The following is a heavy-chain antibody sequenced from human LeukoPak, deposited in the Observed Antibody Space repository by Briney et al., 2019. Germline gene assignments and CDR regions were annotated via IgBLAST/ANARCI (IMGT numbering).Heavy chain of an antibody. J-gene: IGHJ4*02. D-gene: IGHD6-19*01. V-gene: IGHV3-74*01. Sequence: GGSLRLSCAASGFTFSSYWMHWVRQAPGKGLVWVSRINSDGSNTSYADSVKGRITISRDNSKNTLYLQMDSLRAEDTAVYHCAKDVISSGWYGLDYWGQGTLVTVSS. CDR3: AKDVISSGWYGLDY. CDR2: INSDGSNT. CDR1: GFTFSSYW.